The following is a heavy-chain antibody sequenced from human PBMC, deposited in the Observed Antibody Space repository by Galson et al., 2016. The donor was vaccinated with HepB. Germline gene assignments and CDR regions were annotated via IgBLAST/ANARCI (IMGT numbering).Heavy chain of an antibody. J-gene: IGHJ3*01. D-gene: IGHD1-26*01. CDR3: ASPSGRYSVHTFDL. Sequence: SLRLSCAASGFTSSDYYMSWIRQAPGKGLEWVSYISPSSSDIKHADSVIGRFSISRDNAKNSLYLQMNTLGVEDTAVYYCASPSGRYSVHTFDLWGQGTMVTVSS. CDR2: ISPSSSDI. V-gene: IGHV3-11*06. CDR1: GFTSSDYY.